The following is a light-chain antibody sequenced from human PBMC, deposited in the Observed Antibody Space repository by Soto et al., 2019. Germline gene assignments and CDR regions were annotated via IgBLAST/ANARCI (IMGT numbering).Light chain of an antibody. CDR1: QSVSSGY. CDR3: QQYGGSPRT. CDR2: DAS. J-gene: IGKJ1*01. V-gene: IGKV3-20*01. Sequence: EIVLTQSPGTLSLSPGERGTLSCRASQSVSSGYLAWYQQKPGQAPRLLIYDASSRATGIPDRFSGSGSGTDCTLTISRLEPEDFAVYYCQQYGGSPRTFGQGTKVEIK.